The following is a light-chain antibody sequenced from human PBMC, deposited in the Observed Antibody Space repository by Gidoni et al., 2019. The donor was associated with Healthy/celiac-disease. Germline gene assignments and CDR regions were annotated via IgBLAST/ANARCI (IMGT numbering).Light chain of an antibody. V-gene: IGLV2-8*01. CDR3: SSYAGSNTV. J-gene: IGLJ2*01. Sequence: QSALTQPPSASGSPGQSVPISCTGTSSDVGGYNYVSWYQQHPGKAPKLMIYEVSKRPSGVPDRFSGSKSVNTASLTVSGLQAEDEADYYCSSYAGSNTVFGGGTKLTVL. CDR1: SSDVGGYNY. CDR2: EVS.